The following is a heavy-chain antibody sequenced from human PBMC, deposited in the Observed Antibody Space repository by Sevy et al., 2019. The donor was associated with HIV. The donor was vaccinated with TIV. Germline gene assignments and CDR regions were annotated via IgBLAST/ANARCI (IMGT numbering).Heavy chain of an antibody. Sequence: GGSLRLSCAASGFTFSSYAMSWVRQAPGKGLEWVSAISGSGGSTYYADSVKGRFTISRDNSKNTLYLQMNSLRAEDTAVYYCAKEPFPVGAIAVAELDYWGQGTLVTVSS. D-gene: IGHD6-19*01. J-gene: IGHJ4*02. V-gene: IGHV3-23*01. CDR2: ISGSGGST. CDR3: AKEPFPVGAIAVAELDY. CDR1: GFTFSSYA.